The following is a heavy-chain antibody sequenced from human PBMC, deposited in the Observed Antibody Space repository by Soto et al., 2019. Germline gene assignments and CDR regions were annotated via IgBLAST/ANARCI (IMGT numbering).Heavy chain of an antibody. CDR3: ARGVVVVAATLHWFDP. CDR1: GGSFSGYY. V-gene: IGHV4-34*01. J-gene: IGHJ5*02. D-gene: IGHD2-15*01. CDR2: INHSGST. Sequence: KASETLSLTCAVYGGSFSGYYWSWIRQPPGKGLEWIGEINHSGSTNYNPSLKSRVTISVDTSKNQFSLKLSSVTAADTAVYYCARGVVVVAATLHWFDPWGQGTLVTVSS.